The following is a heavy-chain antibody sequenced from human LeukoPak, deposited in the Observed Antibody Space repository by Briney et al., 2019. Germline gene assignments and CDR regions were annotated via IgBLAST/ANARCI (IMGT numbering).Heavy chain of an antibody. D-gene: IGHD3-16*01. CDR3: ARSTTFRYFDL. J-gene: IGHJ2*01. CDR2: IYYSGST. CDR1: GGSISSYY. V-gene: IGHV4-59*01. Sequence: SETLSLTCTVSGGSISSYYWSWIRQPPGKGLEWIGYIYYSGSTNYNPSLKSRVTISVDTSKNQFSLKLSSVTAADTAVYYCARSTTFRYFDLWGRGTLVTVS.